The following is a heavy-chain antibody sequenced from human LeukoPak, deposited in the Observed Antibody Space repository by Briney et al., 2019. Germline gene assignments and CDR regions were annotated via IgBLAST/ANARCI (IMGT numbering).Heavy chain of an antibody. J-gene: IGHJ4*02. V-gene: IGHV4-39*01. CDR1: GGSISSSGSY. D-gene: IGHD1-26*01. CDR2: IYHSGST. CDR3: ANSASYISPQIDH. Sequence: SETLSLTCTISGGSISSSGSYWGWIRQPPGERLEWIGSIYHSGSTYYNPSLQSRVTISVDTSKNQFSLKLPSVTAADTAVYYCANSASYISPQIDHWGQGTLVTVSS.